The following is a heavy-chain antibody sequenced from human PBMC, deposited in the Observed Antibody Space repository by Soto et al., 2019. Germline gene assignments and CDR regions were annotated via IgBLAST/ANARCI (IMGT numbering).Heavy chain of an antibody. V-gene: IGHV3-15*07. CDR1: GFIFSNAW. D-gene: IGHD2-2*02. CDR3: TKDSYINRPKVRFDY. CDR2: IKSKADGGTT. J-gene: IGHJ4*02. Sequence: PGGSLRLSCAASGFIFSNAWINWVRQAPGKGLEWVGRIKSKADGGTTDFAALVKGRFAISRDDSKNMMYMEMSSLSTEVTAVYYCTKDSYINRPKVRFDYWGQGTLVTVSS.